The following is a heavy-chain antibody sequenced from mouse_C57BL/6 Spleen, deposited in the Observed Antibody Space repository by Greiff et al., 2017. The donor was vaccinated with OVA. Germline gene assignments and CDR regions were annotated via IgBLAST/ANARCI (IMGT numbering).Heavy chain of an antibody. J-gene: IGHJ2*01. CDR1: GYTFTDYY. V-gene: IGHV1-19*01. D-gene: IGHD1-1*01. Sequence: EVKLQQSGPVLVKPGASVKMSCKASGYTFTDYYMNWVKQSHGKSLEWIGVINPYNGGTSYNQKFKGKATLTVDKSSSTAYLELNSLTSEDSAVYYGPPSITTAFDYWGQGTTLTVSS. CDR3: PPSITTAFDY. CDR2: INPYNGGT.